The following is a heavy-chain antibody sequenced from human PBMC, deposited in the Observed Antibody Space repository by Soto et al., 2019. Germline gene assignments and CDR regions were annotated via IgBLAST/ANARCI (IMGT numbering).Heavy chain of an antibody. CDR2: IYPGDSDS. CDR3: ARLGSLYYLYY. Sequence: GESLKISCGVSGYSFTTYLIGWVRQMPGKGLEWMGIIYPGDSDSRYSPSFQGQVTISADTSPSTAYIQWSSLKASDTAMYFCARLGSLYYLYYWGQGTQVTSPQ. CDR1: GYSFTTYL. J-gene: IGHJ4*02. V-gene: IGHV5-51*01.